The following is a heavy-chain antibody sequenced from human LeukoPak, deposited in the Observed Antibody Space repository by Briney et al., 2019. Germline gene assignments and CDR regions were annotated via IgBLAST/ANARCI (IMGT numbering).Heavy chain of an antibody. Sequence: GASVNVSSTASGYTFIDYYIYRVRHAPVQGLECICCLSPNSGGTDYAQKFPGRVTMTRDTSINTAYKELSSLTSADTAVYSWAKDLKVVNSYDNWFDPWGQGTPVTVSS. CDR3: AKDLKVVNSYDNWFDP. CDR1: GYTFIDYY. J-gene: IGHJ5*02. CDR2: LSPNSGGT. D-gene: IGHD2-21*01. V-gene: IGHV1-2*02.